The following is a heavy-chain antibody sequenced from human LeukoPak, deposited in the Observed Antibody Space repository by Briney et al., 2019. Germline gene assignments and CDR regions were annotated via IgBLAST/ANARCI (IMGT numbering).Heavy chain of an antibody. Sequence: GGSLRLSCAASGFTFSSYAMSWVRQAPGKGLEWVSAISGSGGSTYYADSVKGRFTISRDNSKNTLYLQMNSLRAEGTAVYYCAKVEYCSGGSCYFFDYWGQGTLVTVSS. CDR3: AKVEYCSGGSCYFFDY. D-gene: IGHD2-15*01. CDR1: GFTFSSYA. CDR2: ISGSGGST. J-gene: IGHJ4*02. V-gene: IGHV3-23*01.